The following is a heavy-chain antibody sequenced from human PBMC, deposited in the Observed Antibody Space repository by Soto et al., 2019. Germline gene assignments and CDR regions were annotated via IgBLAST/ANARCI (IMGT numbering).Heavy chain of an antibody. V-gene: IGHV3-11*01. CDR2: ISSSGSTI. CDR3: ARSHLYYDSSGYPGF. CDR1: GFTFSDYY. J-gene: IGHJ4*02. Sequence: QVQLVESGGGLVKPGGSLRLSCAASGFTFSDYYMSWIRQAPGKGLEWVSYISSSGSTIYYADSVKGRFNISRDNATNSLYLQMNSLRSEDTAVYYCARSHLYYDSSGYPGFWGQGTLVTVSS. D-gene: IGHD3-22*01.